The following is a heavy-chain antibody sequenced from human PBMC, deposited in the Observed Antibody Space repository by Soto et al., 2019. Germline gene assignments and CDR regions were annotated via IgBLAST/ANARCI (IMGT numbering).Heavy chain of an antibody. D-gene: IGHD3-22*01. V-gene: IGHV4-31*03. Sequence: SETLSLTCTVSGGSISSGCYYWSWIRQHPGEGLEWIGYIYYSGSTYYNPSLKSRVTISVDTSKNQFSLKLSSVTAADTAVYYCATYDSSDYYSGSPIGWFDPWGQGTLVTVSS. CDR3: ATYDSSDYYSGSPIGWFDP. J-gene: IGHJ5*02. CDR2: IYYSGST. CDR1: GGSISSGCYY.